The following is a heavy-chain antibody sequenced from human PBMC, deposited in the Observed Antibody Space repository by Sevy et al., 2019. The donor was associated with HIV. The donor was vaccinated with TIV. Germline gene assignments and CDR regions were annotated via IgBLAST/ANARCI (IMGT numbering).Heavy chain of an antibody. J-gene: IGHJ6*02. CDR3: HGDYDSSQLASYYYYGMDV. CDR1: GFTFSSYA. CDR2: IRGSGGST. D-gene: IGHD3-22*01. Sequence: GESLKISCAASGFTFSSYAMSWVRQAPGKGLEWVSTIRGSGGSTYYADSVKGRFTISRDNSKNTLYLQMNSLRAEETAVYYCHGDYDSSQLASYYYYGMDVWGQGTTVTVSS. V-gene: IGHV3-23*01.